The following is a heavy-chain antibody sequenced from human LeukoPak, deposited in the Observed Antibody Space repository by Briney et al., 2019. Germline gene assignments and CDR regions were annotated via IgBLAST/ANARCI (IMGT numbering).Heavy chain of an antibody. V-gene: IGHV5-51*01. CDR1: GYSFTSYW. CDR3: ARQDDFVNGDPYY. J-gene: IGHJ4*02. D-gene: IGHD3-3*01. CDR2: IYPGDSDT. Sequence: GESLQISCKGSGYSFTSYWIGWVRQMPGKGLEWMGIIYPGDSDTGYSPSFQGQVTISADKSISTAYLQWSSLKASDTAMYYCARQDDFVNGDPYYWGQGTLVTVSS.